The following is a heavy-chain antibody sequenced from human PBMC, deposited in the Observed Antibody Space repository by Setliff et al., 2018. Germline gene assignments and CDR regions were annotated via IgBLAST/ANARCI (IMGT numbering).Heavy chain of an antibody. Sequence: ASVKVSCKASGYTFTSHDINWVRQATGQGLEWMGWMNPNSGNTGYAQKFQGRVTMTRNTSISTAYMELSSLRSEDTAVYYCARAELLWFGGFDPWGQGTLVTVSS. V-gene: IGHV1-8*02. CDR2: MNPNSGNT. CDR1: GYTFTSHD. D-gene: IGHD3-10*01. J-gene: IGHJ5*02. CDR3: ARAELLWFGGFDP.